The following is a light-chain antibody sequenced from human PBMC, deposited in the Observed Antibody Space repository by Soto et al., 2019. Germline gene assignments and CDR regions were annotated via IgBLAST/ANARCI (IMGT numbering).Light chain of an antibody. J-gene: IGKJ1*01. V-gene: IGKV1-39*01. Sequence: DIQMTQSPSTLSASVGDRVTITCRASQSISSWLAWYQQKPGKAHKLLIFAASSLQSGVPSRFSGSRSGPDFTLTIRSLQPEDFATYYCKQSYSSPPTFGQGTKVDIK. CDR2: AAS. CDR3: KQSYSSPPT. CDR1: QSISSW.